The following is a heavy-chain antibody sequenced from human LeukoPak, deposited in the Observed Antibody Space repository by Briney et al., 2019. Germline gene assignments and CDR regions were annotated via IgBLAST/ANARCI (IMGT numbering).Heavy chain of an antibody. CDR2: ISINGGST. CDR3: ARLAAGSDYFDY. Sequence: PGGSLRLSCSASGFTFSSYAMHWVRQAPRKGLEYVSGISINGGSTDYADSVKGRFTISRDNSKNTVYLQMSSLRAEDTAVYYCARLAAGSDYFDYWGQGTLVTVSS. CDR1: GFTFSSYA. V-gene: IGHV3-64D*06. D-gene: IGHD6-13*01. J-gene: IGHJ4*02.